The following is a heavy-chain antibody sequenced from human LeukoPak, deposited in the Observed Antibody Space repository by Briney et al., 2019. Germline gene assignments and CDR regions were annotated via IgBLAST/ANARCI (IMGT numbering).Heavy chain of an antibody. CDR3: AKEEYYYDSSGYYPFSDY. CDR1: GFSFSSYS. Sequence: SGGSLRLSCAASGFSFSSYSMNWVRQAPGKGLEWVSLISGDGGSTYYADSVKGRFTISRDNSKNSLYLQMNSLRTEDTALYYCAKEEYYYDSSGYYPFSDYWGQGTLVTVSS. V-gene: IGHV3-43*02. J-gene: IGHJ4*02. CDR2: ISGDGGST. D-gene: IGHD3-22*01.